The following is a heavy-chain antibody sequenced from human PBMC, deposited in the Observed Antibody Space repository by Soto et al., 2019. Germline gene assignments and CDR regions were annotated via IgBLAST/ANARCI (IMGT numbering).Heavy chain of an antibody. V-gene: IGHV3-21*01. J-gene: IGHJ3*02. Sequence: PGGSLRLSCTASGFTFSTYAMNWVRQAPGKGLEWVSSIGGSSTSIYYADSVKGRFTVSRDNAKNSLYLQMISLRADDTAVYYCARESGGDKAEAFEIWGQGTMVTVSS. D-gene: IGHD3-10*01. CDR1: GFTFSTYA. CDR2: IGGSSTSI. CDR3: ARESGGDKAEAFEI.